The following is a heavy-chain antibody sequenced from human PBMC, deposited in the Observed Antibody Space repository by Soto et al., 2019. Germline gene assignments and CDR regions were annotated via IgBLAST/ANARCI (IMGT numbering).Heavy chain of an antibody. CDR2: INAGNGNT. Sequence: GASVKVSCKASGYTFTSYAMHWVRQAPGQRLEWMGWINAGNGNTKYSQKFQGRVTITRDTSAGTAYMELSSLRSEDTAVYYCARVSPYGDYTLAYYFDYWGQGTPVTVSS. V-gene: IGHV1-3*01. CDR1: GYTFTSYA. CDR3: ARVSPYGDYTLAYYFDY. J-gene: IGHJ4*02. D-gene: IGHD4-17*01.